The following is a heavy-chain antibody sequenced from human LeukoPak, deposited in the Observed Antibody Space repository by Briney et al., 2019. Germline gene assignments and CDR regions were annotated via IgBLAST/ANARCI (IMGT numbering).Heavy chain of an antibody. V-gene: IGHV3-NL1*01. J-gene: IGHJ4*02. D-gene: IGHD1-26*01. CDR3: AKEAHQSSTDY. CDR2: IYSGGST. CDR1: GFTFSSYG. Sequence: GGSLRLSCAASGFTFSSYGMHWVRQAPGKGLEWVSVIYSGGSTYYADSVKGRFTISRDNSKNTLYLQMNSLRAEDTAVYYCAKEAHQSSTDYWGQGTLVTVSS.